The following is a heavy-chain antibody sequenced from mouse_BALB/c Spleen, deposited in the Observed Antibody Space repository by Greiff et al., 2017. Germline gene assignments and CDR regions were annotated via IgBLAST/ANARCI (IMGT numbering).Heavy chain of an antibody. CDR1: GYAFSSSW. CDR3: ARDDGNYEGFAY. CDR2: IYPGDGDT. J-gene: IGHJ3*01. Sequence: QVQLKESGPELVKPGASVKISCKASGYAFSSSWMNWVKQRPGQGLEWIGRIYPGDGDTNYNGKFKGKATLTADKSSSTAYMQLSSLTSVDSAVYFCARDDGNYEGFAYWGQGTLVTVSA. V-gene: IGHV1-82*01. D-gene: IGHD2-1*01.